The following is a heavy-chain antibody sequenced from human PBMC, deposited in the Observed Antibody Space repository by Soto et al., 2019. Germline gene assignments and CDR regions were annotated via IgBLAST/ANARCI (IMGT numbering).Heavy chain of an antibody. Sequence: GASVKVSCKASGGTFSSYAISWVRQAPGQGLEWMGGIIPIFGTANYAQKFQGRVTITADESTSTAYMELSSLRSEDTAVYYCARGRTYGDYFDYWGQGTLVTGSS. J-gene: IGHJ4*02. V-gene: IGHV1-69*13. CDR2: IIPIFGTA. CDR1: GGTFSSYA. D-gene: IGHD4-17*01. CDR3: ARGRTYGDYFDY.